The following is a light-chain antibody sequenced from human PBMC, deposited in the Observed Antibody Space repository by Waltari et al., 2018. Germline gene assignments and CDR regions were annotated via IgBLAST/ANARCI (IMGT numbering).Light chain of an antibody. CDR1: TGNATSGHY. Sequence: QTVVTQEPSLTVSPGGTVTLTCAPSTGNATSGHYPYWFQQKPVQAPRTLIYETSNKHSWTPARFSGSLLGGKAALTLSGAQAEDEADYYCLLSYSGSWVFGGGTKLTVL. J-gene: IGLJ3*02. V-gene: IGLV7-46*01. CDR2: ETS. CDR3: LLSYSGSWV.